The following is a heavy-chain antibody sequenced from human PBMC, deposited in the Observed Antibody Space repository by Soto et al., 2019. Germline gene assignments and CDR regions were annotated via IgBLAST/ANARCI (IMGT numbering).Heavy chain of an antibody. V-gene: IGHV3-7*03. J-gene: IGHJ4*02. D-gene: IGHD2-2*01. CDR2: IKQDGSEK. CDR1: GFTFSTYW. CDR3: ARDERGSTPLAY. Sequence: PGGSLRLSCAASGFTFSTYWMSWIRQAPGQGLEWVANIKQDGSEKYYVDSVKGRFTISRDNAKNSLYLQMNSLRAEDTAVYYCARDERGSTPLAYWGQGTLVTVSS.